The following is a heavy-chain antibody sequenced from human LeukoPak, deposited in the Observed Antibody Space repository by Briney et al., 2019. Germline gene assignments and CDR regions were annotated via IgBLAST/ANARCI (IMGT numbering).Heavy chain of an antibody. CDR3: AKVRAPSGWFNSDY. Sequence: GGSQRLSCAASGFIVSGDFMSWVRQAPGKGLEWVSVIYSDGSTYYADSVKGRFTISRDNSKNTLDLQMNSLRVEDTAAYYCAKVRAPSGWFNSDYWGQGTLVTVSS. V-gene: IGHV3-53*01. J-gene: IGHJ4*02. CDR2: IYSDGST. D-gene: IGHD6-19*01. CDR1: GFIVSGDF.